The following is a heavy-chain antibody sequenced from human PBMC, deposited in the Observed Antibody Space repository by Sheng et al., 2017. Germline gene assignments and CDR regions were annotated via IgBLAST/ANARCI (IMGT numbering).Heavy chain of an antibody. Sequence: QVQLVQSGAEVKKPGASVKVSCKASGYTFTSYGISWVRQAPGQGLEWMGWISAYNGNTNYAQKLQGRVTMTTDTSTSTAYMELRSLRSDDTAVYYCARDWVIQTDYYYYYMDVWGKGTTVTVSS. CDR2: ISAYNGNT. D-gene: IGHD2-21*01. CDR1: GYTFTSYG. J-gene: IGHJ6*03. V-gene: IGHV1-18*01. CDR3: ARDWVIQTDYYYYYMDV.